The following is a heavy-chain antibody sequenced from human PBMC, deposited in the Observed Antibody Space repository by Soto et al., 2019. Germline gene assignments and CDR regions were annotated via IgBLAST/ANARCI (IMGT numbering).Heavy chain of an antibody. J-gene: IGHJ6*02. V-gene: IGHV1-69*02. Sequence: QVQLVQSGAEVRKPGSSVEVSCMASGSTFSSYTVNWVRQAPGQGPEWIGRIIPVLGVTHYARKFQGRVTITADRSRKTAYMELTSLTSEDTAVYYCARRRYCGVDCYNKCYYGMDVWGQGTTVTVSS. D-gene: IGHD2-21*02. CDR3: ARRRYCGVDCYNKCYYGMDV. CDR2: IIPVLGVT. CDR1: GSTFSSYT.